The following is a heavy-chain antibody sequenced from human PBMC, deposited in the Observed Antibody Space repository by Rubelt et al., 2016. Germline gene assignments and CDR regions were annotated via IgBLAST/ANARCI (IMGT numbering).Heavy chain of an antibody. D-gene: IGHD3-3*01. Sequence: SVAGGSISSYYWSWIRQPPGRGPEWIGDNYNSGGTNQNPSLKSRVTLSVERPKNQFSLKMSSVTDADTAVYYCVRWGGDDFWSGYSPFNWFDPWGQGTLVTVSS. CDR2: NYNSGGT. J-gene: IGHJ5*02. V-gene: IGHV4-59*08. CDR3: VRWGGDDFWSGYSPFNWFDP. CDR1: GGSISSYY.